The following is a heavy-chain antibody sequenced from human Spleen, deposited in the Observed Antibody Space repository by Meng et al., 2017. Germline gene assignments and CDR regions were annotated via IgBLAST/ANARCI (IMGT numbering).Heavy chain of an antibody. CDR3: AYDAGVKADGTRFDP. J-gene: IGHJ5*02. Sequence: VHAHETGPGLVEPWPILSLPFANSGYRRSRNSYAWNWSRQSPTRGLEWLGSTYYRSKWYNDYAVSVKSRITIHPDTSKNQFSLQLKSVTPEDTAVYYCAYDAGVKADGTRFDPWGQGTLVTVSS. CDR1: GYRRSRNSYA. CDR2: TYYRSKWYN. D-gene: IGHD4/OR15-4a*01. V-gene: IGHV6-1*01.